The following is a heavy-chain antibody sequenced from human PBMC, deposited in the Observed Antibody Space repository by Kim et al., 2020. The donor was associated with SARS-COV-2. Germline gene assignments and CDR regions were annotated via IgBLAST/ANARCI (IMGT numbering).Heavy chain of an antibody. CDR2: MLPSSGGT. V-gene: IGHV1-2*06. Sequence: ASVKVSCKASGYTFIDHYIHWVREAPGQGLEWMGRMLPSSGGTNFAQNFQDRVTLTRDTSLNTAYMELTRLTFDDTAVYFCTREAILGGLLDGFDVWGQGTTVTVSA. CDR3: TREAILGGLLDGFDV. D-gene: IGHD1-26*01. J-gene: IGHJ3*01. CDR1: GYTFIDHY.